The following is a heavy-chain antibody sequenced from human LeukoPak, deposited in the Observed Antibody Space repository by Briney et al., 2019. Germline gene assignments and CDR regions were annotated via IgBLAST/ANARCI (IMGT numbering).Heavy chain of an antibody. Sequence: SETLSLTCTVSGGSISSSSYYWGWIRQPPGKGLEWIGSIYYSGSTYYNPSLKSRVTISVDTSKNQFSLKLSSVTAADTAVYYCSSSYTYDDAFDIWGQGAMVTVSS. CDR2: IYYSGST. D-gene: IGHD5-18*01. CDR1: GGSISSSSYY. CDR3: SSSYTYDDAFDI. V-gene: IGHV4-39*07. J-gene: IGHJ3*02.